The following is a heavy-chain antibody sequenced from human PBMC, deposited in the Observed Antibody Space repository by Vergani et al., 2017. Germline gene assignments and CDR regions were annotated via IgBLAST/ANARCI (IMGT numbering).Heavy chain of an antibody. V-gene: IGHV5-51*01. CDR2: IYPADSDT. Sequence: EVELVQSGPEMRKPGESLKIFCKGSEYSFGNYWIGWVRQMPGKGLEWMGYIYPADSDTRYSPSFQGQVTISADKSISTAFLQWDSLKASDTALYYCARHTTYTDSWGQGTLVIVSS. J-gene: IGHJ4*02. D-gene: IGHD1-1*01. CDR1: EYSFGNYW. CDR3: ARHTTYTDS.